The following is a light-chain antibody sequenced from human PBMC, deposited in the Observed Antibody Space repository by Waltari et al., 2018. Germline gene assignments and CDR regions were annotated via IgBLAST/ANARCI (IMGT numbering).Light chain of an antibody. Sequence: QSALTQPASVSGSPGQSITIPCTGTSSDIGGYNYFSWYQQHPGKAPKLMIYDVNNRPSGVSNRFSGSKSGNTASLTISGLQAEDEADYYCSSYTSSTTLVFGTGTKVTVL. CDR1: SSDIGGYNY. J-gene: IGLJ1*01. CDR2: DVN. CDR3: SSYTSSTTLV. V-gene: IGLV2-14*03.